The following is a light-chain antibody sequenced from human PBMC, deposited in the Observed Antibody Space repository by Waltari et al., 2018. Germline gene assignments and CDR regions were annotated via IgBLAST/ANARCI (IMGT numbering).Light chain of an antibody. CDR3: QHYVSLPAT. CDR2: GAS. V-gene: IGKV3-20*01. CDR1: QSFSRS. Sequence: EIVLTQSPGSLSSSPGERVTLPCRASQSFSRSLAWYPQKPGQAPRLLIFGASNRATGIPDRFSGSGSGTDFSLTISRLEPEDFAVYYCQHYVSLPATFGQGTKVEIK. J-gene: IGKJ1*01.